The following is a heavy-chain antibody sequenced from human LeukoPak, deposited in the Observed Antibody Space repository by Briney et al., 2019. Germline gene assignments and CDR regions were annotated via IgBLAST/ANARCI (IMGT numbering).Heavy chain of an antibody. CDR3: ARGGDDILTGYYYY. V-gene: IGHV3-48*03. Sequence: PGGSLRLSCAASGFTFSSYEMNWVRQAPGKGLEWVSYISSSGSTIYYADSVKGRFTISRDNAKNSLYLQMNSLRAEDTAVYYCARGGDDILTGYYYYWGQGTLDTVSS. D-gene: IGHD3-9*01. CDR1: GFTFSSYE. J-gene: IGHJ4*02. CDR2: ISSSGSTI.